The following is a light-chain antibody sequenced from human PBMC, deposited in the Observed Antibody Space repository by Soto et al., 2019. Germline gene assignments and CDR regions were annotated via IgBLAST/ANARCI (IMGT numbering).Light chain of an antibody. J-gene: IGLJ3*02. Sequence: HSALTQPRSVSGSPGQSVTISCTGTSSDVGGYNYVSWYQQRPGKAPKLMIYDVSKRPSGVPDRFSGSKSGNTASLTISGLQAEDEADYYCSSYAGSNTWVFGGGTKVTVL. V-gene: IGLV2-11*01. CDR3: SSYAGSNTWV. CDR1: SSDVGGYNY. CDR2: DVS.